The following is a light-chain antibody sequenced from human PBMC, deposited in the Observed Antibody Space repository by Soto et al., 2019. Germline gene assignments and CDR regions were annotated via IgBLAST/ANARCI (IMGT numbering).Light chain of an antibody. Sequence: EIVLTQSPGTLSLSPGERATLSCRASQSISTSYVAWYQHKPGQAPRLLIYGASSSATGIPDRFSGSGSGTDFTLTISRLEPEDFALYYCQQYHSSPSLTFGGGTKGEFK. CDR3: QQYHSSPSLT. CDR1: QSISTSY. V-gene: IGKV3-20*01. CDR2: GAS. J-gene: IGKJ4*01.